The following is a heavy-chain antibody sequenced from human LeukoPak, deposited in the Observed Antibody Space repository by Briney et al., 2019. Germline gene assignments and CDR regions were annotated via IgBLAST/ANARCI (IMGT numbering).Heavy chain of an antibody. J-gene: IGHJ4*02. CDR1: GYSISSGYY. D-gene: IGHD6-13*01. V-gene: IGHV4-38-2*01. CDR3: ARHRGPYSSSWYAVDY. CDR2: IYHSGST. Sequence: SETLSLTCAVSGYSISSGYYWGWIRQPPGKGLEWVGSIYHSGSTYYNPSLKGRVTISVDTSKNQFSLKLSSVTAADTAVYYCARHRGPYSSSWYAVDYWGQGTLVTVSS.